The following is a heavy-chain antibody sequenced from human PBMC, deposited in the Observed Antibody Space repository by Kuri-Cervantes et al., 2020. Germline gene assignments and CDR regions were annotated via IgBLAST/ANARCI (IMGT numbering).Heavy chain of an antibody. Sequence: SETLSLTCTVSGDSIRSYFWSWIRQPPGEGLEWIGYIYYSGSTNYNPSLKSRVSISVDTSKNQFSLKLSSVTAADTAMYYCARSFYCTNGICPFDYWGQGTLVTVSS. D-gene: IGHD2-8*01. CDR1: GDSIRSYF. V-gene: IGHV4-59*01. J-gene: IGHJ4*02. CDR3: ARSFYCTNGICPFDY. CDR2: IYYSGST.